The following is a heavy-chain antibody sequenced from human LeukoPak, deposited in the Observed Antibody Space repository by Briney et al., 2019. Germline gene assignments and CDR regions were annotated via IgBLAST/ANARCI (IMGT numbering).Heavy chain of an antibody. D-gene: IGHD3-16*02. CDR2: IWYDGSNK. Sequence: GGSLRLSCAASGFTFSSYGMHWVRQAPGKGLEWVAVIWYDGSNKYYADSVKGRFTISRDNSKNTLYLQMNSLRAEDTAVYYCARDIGYDYVWGSYRYFDYWGQGTLVTVSS. J-gene: IGHJ4*02. V-gene: IGHV3-33*01. CDR3: ARDIGYDYVWGSYRYFDY. CDR1: GFTFSSYG.